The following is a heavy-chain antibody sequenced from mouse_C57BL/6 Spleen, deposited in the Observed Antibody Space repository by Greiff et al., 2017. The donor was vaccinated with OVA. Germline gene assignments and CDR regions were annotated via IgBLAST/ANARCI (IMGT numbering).Heavy chain of an antibody. CDR3: ARGYDYDASWFAY. D-gene: IGHD2-4*01. V-gene: IGHV1-69*01. Sequence: VQLQQPGAELVMPGASVKLSCKASGYTFTSYWMHWVKQRPGQGLEWIGEIDPSDSYTNYNQKFKGQSTLTVDKSSSTAYMQLSSLTSEDSAVYYCARGYDYDASWFAYWGQGTLVTVSA. CDR2: IDPSDSYT. J-gene: IGHJ3*01. CDR1: GYTFTSYW.